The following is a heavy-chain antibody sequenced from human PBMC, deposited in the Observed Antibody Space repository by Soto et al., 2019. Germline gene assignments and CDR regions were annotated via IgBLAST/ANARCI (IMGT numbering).Heavy chain of an antibody. CDR1: GYSFTSYW. D-gene: IGHD4-17*01. CDR3: ARQFGRSQTTNYFDY. Sequence: PGESLKISCKGSGYSFTSYWIGWVRQMPGKGLEWMGIIYPGDSDTRYSPSFQGQVTISADKSISTAYLQWSSLKASDTAMYYCARQFGRSQTTNYFDYWGQGTLVTVSS. CDR2: IYPGDSDT. V-gene: IGHV5-51*01. J-gene: IGHJ4*02.